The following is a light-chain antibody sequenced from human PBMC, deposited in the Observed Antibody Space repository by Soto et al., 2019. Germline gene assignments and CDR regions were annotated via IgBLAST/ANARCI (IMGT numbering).Light chain of an antibody. CDR2: DVS. CDR1: SSDVGGYNY. J-gene: IGLJ1*01. Sequence: VLTQPLSVSWSPGQSVTISCTGTSSDVGGYNYVSWYQEHPGRAPKLMIYDVSIRPSGVPDRFSGSKSGNTASLTISGLLAEDEADYYCCSYAGTYSSFVFGSGTKVNVL. V-gene: IGLV2-11*01. CDR3: CSYAGTYSSFV.